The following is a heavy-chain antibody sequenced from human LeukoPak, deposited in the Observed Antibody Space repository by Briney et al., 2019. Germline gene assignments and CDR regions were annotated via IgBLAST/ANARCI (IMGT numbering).Heavy chain of an antibody. Sequence: GGSLRLSCAASGFTFSNYAMNWVRQAPGKGLEWVGFIRSQAYGGATEYAASVKGRFTISRDDSKTIAYLQMNSLKTEDTAVYYCARDGDYYDSSGYYYGAFDYWGQGTLVTVSS. CDR2: IRSQAYGGAT. J-gene: IGHJ4*02. CDR3: ARDGDYYDSSGYYYGAFDY. CDR1: GFTFSNYA. V-gene: IGHV3-49*04. D-gene: IGHD3-22*01.